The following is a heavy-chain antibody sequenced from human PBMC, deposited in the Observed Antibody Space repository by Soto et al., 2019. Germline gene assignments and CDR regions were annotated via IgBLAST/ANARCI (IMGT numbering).Heavy chain of an antibody. CDR2: IYHSGST. Sequence: QLQLQESGSGLVKPSQTLSLTCAVSGGSISSGGYSWSWIRQPPGKGLEWIGYIYHSGSTYYNPALKSRVTIAVDRSKNQCSLKLSSVTAADTAVYYCARVGTGPNSWFDPWGQGTLVTVSS. D-gene: IGHD2-21*02. V-gene: IGHV4-30-2*01. CDR3: ARVGTGPNSWFDP. J-gene: IGHJ5*02. CDR1: GGSISSGGYS.